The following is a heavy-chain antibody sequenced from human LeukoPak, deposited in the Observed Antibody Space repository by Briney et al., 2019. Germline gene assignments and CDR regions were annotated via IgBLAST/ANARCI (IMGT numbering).Heavy chain of an antibody. Sequence: SETLSLTCTVSGGSISTTNHYWGWIRQPPGKGLEWIGSVYFSGSTYSNPSLKSRVTMSVDTSKNQFSLNLSSVSAADTAVYHCARHAWNGVRPNHYYHMDVWGKGTMVTVSS. CDR3: ARHAWNGVRPNHYYHMDV. D-gene: IGHD2-8*01. CDR2: VYFSGST. J-gene: IGHJ6*03. CDR1: GGSISTTNHY. V-gene: IGHV4-39*01.